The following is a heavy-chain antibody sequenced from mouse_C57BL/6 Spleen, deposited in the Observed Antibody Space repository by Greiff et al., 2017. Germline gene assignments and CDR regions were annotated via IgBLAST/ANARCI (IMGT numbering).Heavy chain of an antibody. V-gene: IGHV1-72*01. CDR2: IDPNSGGT. D-gene: IGHD2-4*01. CDR3: ARDYDYNYDARDY. J-gene: IGHJ4*01. CDR1: GYTFTSYW. Sequence: VQLQHPGAELVKPGASVKLSCTASGYTFTSYWMHWVKQRPGRGLEWIGRIDPNSGGTKYNEKFKSKATLTVDKPSSTAYMQLSSLTSEDSAVYTCARDYDYNYDARDYWGQGTSVTVSS.